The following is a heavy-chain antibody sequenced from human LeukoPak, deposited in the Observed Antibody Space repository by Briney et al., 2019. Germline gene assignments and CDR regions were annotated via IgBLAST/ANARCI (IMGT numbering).Heavy chain of an antibody. CDR2: IYYSGST. V-gene: IGHV4-59*01. J-gene: IGHJ6*03. CDR3: ARVAASRAMHV. Sequence: SETLSLTCNVSGGSISSYYWSWIRQPPRKGLEWIGYIYYSGSTNYNPSLKSRVTISVDTSKNQFSLKLSSVTAADTAVYYCARVAASRAMHVWGKGTTVTVSS. CDR1: GGSISSYY. D-gene: IGHD6-6*01.